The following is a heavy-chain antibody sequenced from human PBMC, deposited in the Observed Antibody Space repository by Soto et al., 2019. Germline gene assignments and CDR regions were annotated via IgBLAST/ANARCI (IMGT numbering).Heavy chain of an antibody. D-gene: IGHD3-10*01. CDR2: INGDGSGT. V-gene: IGHV3-74*01. CDR3: ARGIFGSGTANDY. Sequence: EVQLVESGGGLVQPGGSLRLSCAASGFTFSGSWMHWVRQAPGKGLVWVSRINGDGSGTSYADFVKGRFTISRDDAKNTRFLQMYGLRAEDSDVYYWARGIFGSGTANDYWGQGNLVTVSS. CDR1: GFTFSGSW. J-gene: IGHJ4*02.